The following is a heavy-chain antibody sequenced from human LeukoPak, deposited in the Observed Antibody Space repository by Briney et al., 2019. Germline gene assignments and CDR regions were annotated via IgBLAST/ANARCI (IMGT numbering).Heavy chain of an antibody. V-gene: IGHV4-59*01. Sequence: PSETLSLTCTVSGDSISSSSWSWIRQPPGKGLEWIGYIYYSGSTNYNPSLTSRVTISADTSKNQFSLKVRSVTAADTAVYYCARDPPQPGITAAGYFDLWGRGTLVTVSS. CDR2: IYYSGST. J-gene: IGHJ2*01. CDR3: ARDPPQPGITAAGYFDL. CDR1: GDSISSSS. D-gene: IGHD6-13*01.